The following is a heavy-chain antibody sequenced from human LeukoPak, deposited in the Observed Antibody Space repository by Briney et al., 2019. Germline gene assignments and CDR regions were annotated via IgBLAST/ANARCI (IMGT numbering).Heavy chain of an antibody. Sequence: SVKVSCKASGGTFSSYTISWVRQAPGQGLEWMGGIIPLSGTPDYAQKFQDRLTITADKSTSTAYMELSSLRSEDTAVYYCASRLYSSSQTFDYWGQGTLVTVSS. D-gene: IGHD6-13*01. V-gene: IGHV1-69*06. J-gene: IGHJ4*02. CDR2: IIPLSGTP. CDR1: GGTFSSYT. CDR3: ASRLYSSSQTFDY.